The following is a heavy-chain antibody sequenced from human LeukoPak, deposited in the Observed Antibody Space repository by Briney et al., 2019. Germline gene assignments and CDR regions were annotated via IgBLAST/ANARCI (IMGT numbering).Heavy chain of an antibody. CDR1: GGSISSSSDY. CDR2: IYYSGST. Sequence: PSETLSLTCTVSGGSISSSSDYWGWIRQPPGKGLEWIVSIYYSGSTYYNPSLKSRVTITVDTSKNQFSLKLSSVTAADTAVYYCARDGYSYGFLPAGGYAFDIWGQGTMVTVSS. V-gene: IGHV4-39*07. CDR3: ARDGYSYGFLPAGGYAFDI. J-gene: IGHJ3*02. D-gene: IGHD5-18*01.